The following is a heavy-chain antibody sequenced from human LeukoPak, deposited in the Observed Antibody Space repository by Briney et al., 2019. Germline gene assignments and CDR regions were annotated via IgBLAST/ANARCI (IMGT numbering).Heavy chain of an antibody. J-gene: IGHJ4*02. V-gene: IGHV4-39*01. CDR1: GGSISISSYY. CDR2: IYYSGRS. Sequence: SQTLSLTCPVSGGSISISSYYWGWIREPPGKGLERNGSIYYSGRSYYYPYLKSRVTISVDTCKNPFSLKLSSVTDSDTTVYYCARRSITMVRGVIGPRTYNVYYWGERTLVTVSS. D-gene: IGHD3-10*01. CDR3: ARRSITMVRGVIGPRTYNVYY.